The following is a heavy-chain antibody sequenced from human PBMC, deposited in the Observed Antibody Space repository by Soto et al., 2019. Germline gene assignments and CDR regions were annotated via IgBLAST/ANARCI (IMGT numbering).Heavy chain of an antibody. CDR3: ARDSVDTAMALFDY. CDR1: GGSVSSGGYY. Sequence: TLSLTCTVSGGSVSSGGYYWSWIRQHPGKGLEWIGYIYYSGSTYYNPSLKSRVTISVDTSKNQFSLKLSSVTAADTAVYYCARDSVDTAMALFDYWGQGTLVT. CDR2: IYYSGST. J-gene: IGHJ4*02. D-gene: IGHD5-18*01. V-gene: IGHV4-31*03.